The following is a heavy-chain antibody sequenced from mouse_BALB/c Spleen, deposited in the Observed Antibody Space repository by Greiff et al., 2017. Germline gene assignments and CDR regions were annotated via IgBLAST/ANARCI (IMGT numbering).Heavy chain of an antibody. J-gene: IGHJ3*01. CDR2: IWAGGST. CDR1: GFSLTSYG. Sequence: QVQLQQSGPGLVAPSQSLSITCTVSGFSLTSYGVHWVRQPPGKGLEWLGVIWAGGSTNYNSALMSRLSISKDNSKSQVFLKMNSLQTDDTAMYYCARDRPGSSYDAYWGQGTLVTVSA. CDR3: ARDRPGSSYDAY. D-gene: IGHD1-1*01. V-gene: IGHV2-9*02.